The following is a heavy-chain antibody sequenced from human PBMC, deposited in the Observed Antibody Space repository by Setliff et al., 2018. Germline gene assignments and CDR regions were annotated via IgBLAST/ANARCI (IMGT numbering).Heavy chain of an antibody. CDR2: INHTGST. Sequence: TSETLSLTCAVYGGSFSGYYWSWIRQPPGKGLEWIGEINHTGSTNYSPSLKSRVTISVDTSKNQFSLKLTFVTAADTAVYYCARGYCSSPSCFFAGWFDPWGQGTLVTVSS. D-gene: IGHD2-2*01. CDR3: ARGYCSSPSCFFAGWFDP. V-gene: IGHV4-34*01. J-gene: IGHJ5*02. CDR1: GGSFSGYY.